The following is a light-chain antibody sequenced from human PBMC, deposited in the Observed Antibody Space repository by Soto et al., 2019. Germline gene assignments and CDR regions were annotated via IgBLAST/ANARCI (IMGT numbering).Light chain of an antibody. CDR1: QGVSSH. J-gene: IGKJ5*01. CDR3: QHLNSYPIT. V-gene: IGKV1-9*01. Sequence: SSLSASVGDRVTITCRASQGVSSHLAWHQQKPGKAPKLLIYEVSTLQSGVSSRFSGSGSGTDFTLTISSLQPEDFATYYCQHLNSYPITFGQGTRLEIK. CDR2: EVS.